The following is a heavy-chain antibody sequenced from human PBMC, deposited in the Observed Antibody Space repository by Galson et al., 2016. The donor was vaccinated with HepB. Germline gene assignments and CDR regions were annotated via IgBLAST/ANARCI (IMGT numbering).Heavy chain of an antibody. CDR3: ARDPGFRNGMDV. CDR2: SYAEGRK. V-gene: IGHV3-53*01. Sequence: SLRLSCAAYGLPVSNDYMSWVRQAPGKGLKWVSVSYAEGRKYSTESVKGRFTISRDTSKNTVFLQMNSLRGEDTAVYYCARDPGFRNGMDVWGQGTTVTVS. J-gene: IGHJ6*02. CDR1: GLPVSNDY.